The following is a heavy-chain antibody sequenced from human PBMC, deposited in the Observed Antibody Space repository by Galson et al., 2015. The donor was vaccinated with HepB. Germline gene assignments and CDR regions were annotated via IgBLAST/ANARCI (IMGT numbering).Heavy chain of an antibody. D-gene: IGHD5-18*01. J-gene: IGHJ4*02. V-gene: IGHV3-23*01. CDR3: AKVGLRGYSYGNFDY. CDR1: GFTFSSYA. Sequence: SLRLSCAASGFTFSSYAMSWVRQAPGKGLEWVSAISGSGGSTYYADSVKGRFTISRDNSKNTLYLQMNSLRAEDTAVYYCAKVGLRGYSYGNFDYWGQGTLVTVSS. CDR2: ISGSGGST.